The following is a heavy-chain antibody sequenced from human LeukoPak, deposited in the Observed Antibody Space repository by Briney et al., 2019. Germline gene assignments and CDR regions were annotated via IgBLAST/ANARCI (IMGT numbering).Heavy chain of an antibody. CDR3: ARVSKYVGSGSHWYFDL. Sequence: PSETLSLTCAVYGGSCSGNYWSWFRQPPGKGLEWIGEMNHSGSTNYNPSLKSRVAISADTSKNQFSLKLSSVTAADTDVYHCARVSKYVGSGSHWYFDLWGRGTLVTVSS. V-gene: IGHV4-34*01. CDR1: GGSCSGNY. J-gene: IGHJ2*01. CDR2: MNHSGST. D-gene: IGHD3-10*01.